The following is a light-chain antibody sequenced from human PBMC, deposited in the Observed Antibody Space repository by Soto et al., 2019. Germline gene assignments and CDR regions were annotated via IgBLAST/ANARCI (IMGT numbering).Light chain of an antibody. CDR2: EVS. J-gene: IGLJ1*01. Sequence: QSALTQPASVSGSPGQSITISCTGTSSDVGAYNFVSWYQQHPGKAPKLMIYEVSNRPSGVSNRFSGSKSGNTASLTISAPQAEAEADYRRSSYRSTSSYVFGTGTKLTVL. CDR3: SSYRSTSSYV. CDR1: SSDVGAYNF. V-gene: IGLV2-14*01.